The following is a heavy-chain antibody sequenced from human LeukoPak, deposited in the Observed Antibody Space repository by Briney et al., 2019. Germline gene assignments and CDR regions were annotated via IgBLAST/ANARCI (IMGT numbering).Heavy chain of an antibody. D-gene: IGHD3-10*01. CDR1: GGSISSGSYY. J-gene: IGHJ4*02. V-gene: IGHV4-61*02. CDR2: IYTSGST. CDR3: ARAQEWFGELWDDY. Sequence: SETLSLTCTVSGGSISSGSYYWSWIRQAAGKGLEWIGRIYTSGSTNYNPSLKSRVTISVDTSKNQFSLKLSSVTAADTAVYYCARAQEWFGELWDDYWGQGTLVTVSS.